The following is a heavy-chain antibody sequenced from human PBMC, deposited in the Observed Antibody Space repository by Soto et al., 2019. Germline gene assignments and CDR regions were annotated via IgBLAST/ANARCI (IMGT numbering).Heavy chain of an antibody. CDR2: ISAYNGNT. Sequence: QVQLVQSGAEVKKPGASVKVSCKASGYTFTSYGISWVRQAPGQGLEWMGWISAYNGNTNHAQKLQGRVTMTTDTSTSTAYRELRRLRSADTAVYYCARDRGSYALDYWRQGTLVTVSS. CDR3: ARDRGSYALDY. J-gene: IGHJ4*02. D-gene: IGHD1-26*01. V-gene: IGHV1-18*01. CDR1: GYTFTSYG.